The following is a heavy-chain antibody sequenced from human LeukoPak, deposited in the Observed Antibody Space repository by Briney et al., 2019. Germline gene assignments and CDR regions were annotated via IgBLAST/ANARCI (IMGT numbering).Heavy chain of an antibody. V-gene: IGHV4-31*03. Sequence: PSETLSLTCTVSGGSISRGGYYCSWIRQHPGKVLAWIGCIYYSGSTYYSPSIKSRVTISGDTSKNQFSLKLSSVTAADTAVYYCARVITMVRGVAANYYYYYMDVWGKGTTVTVSS. D-gene: IGHD3-10*01. CDR2: IYYSGST. CDR3: ARVITMVRGVAANYYYYYMDV. CDR1: GGSISRGGYY. J-gene: IGHJ6*03.